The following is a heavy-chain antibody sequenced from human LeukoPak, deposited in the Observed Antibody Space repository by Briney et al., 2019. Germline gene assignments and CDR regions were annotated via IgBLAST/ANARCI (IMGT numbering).Heavy chain of an antibody. V-gene: IGHV3-21*01. Sequence: GGSLRLSCAGSGFTFSSYSMNWVRQAPGTGLEWVSSLSSSSSHIYYADSVKGRFTISRDNAKNSLYLQMNSLRAEDTAVYYCARESPSEDLDYWGQGTLVTVSS. CDR3: ARESPSEDLDY. D-gene: IGHD2-15*01. CDR2: LSSSSSHI. J-gene: IGHJ4*02. CDR1: GFTFSSYS.